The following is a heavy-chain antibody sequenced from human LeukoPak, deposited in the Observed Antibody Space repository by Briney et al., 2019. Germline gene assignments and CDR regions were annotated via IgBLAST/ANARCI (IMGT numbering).Heavy chain of an antibody. CDR1: GGSISSYY. J-gene: IGHJ5*02. CDR2: IYYSGST. CDR3: ARGGDIVVVVAATSTYLYNWFDP. V-gene: IGHV4-59*01. D-gene: IGHD2-15*01. Sequence: PSETLSLTCTVSGGSISSYYWSWIRQPPGKRLEWIGYIYYSGSTNYNPSLKSRVTISVDTSKNQFSLKLSSVTAADTAVYYCARGGDIVVVVAATSTYLYNWFDPWGQGTLVTVSS.